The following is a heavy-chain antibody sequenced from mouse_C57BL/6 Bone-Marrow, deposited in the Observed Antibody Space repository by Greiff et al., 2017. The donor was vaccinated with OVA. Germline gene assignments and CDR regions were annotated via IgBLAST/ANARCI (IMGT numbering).Heavy chain of an antibody. CDR2: VYPRSGNT. V-gene: IGHV1-81*01. D-gene: IGHD1-1*01. CDR1: GYTFTSYG. J-gene: IGHJ3*01. CDR3: ARGPHYYGSSSWFAY. Sequence: VMLVESGAELARPGASVKLSCKASGYTFTSYGISWVKQRTGQGLEWIGEVYPRSGNTYYNEKFKGKSTLTADKSSSTAYMELRSLTSEDSAVYFCARGPHYYGSSSWFAYWGQGTLVTVSA.